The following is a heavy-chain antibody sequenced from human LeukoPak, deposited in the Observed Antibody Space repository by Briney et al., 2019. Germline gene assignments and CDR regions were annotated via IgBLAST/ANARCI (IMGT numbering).Heavy chain of an antibody. V-gene: IGHV1-2*06. D-gene: IGHD1-26*01. Sequence: ASVKVSCKASGYTFTGYYMHWVRQAPGQGLEWMGRINPNSGGTNYAQKFQGRVTMTRDTSISTAYMELSRLRSDDPAVYYCARVGTRSGSYYPAPDYFDYWGQGTLVTVSS. CDR3: ARVGTRSGSYYPAPDYFDY. CDR1: GYTFTGYY. J-gene: IGHJ4*02. CDR2: INPNSGGT.